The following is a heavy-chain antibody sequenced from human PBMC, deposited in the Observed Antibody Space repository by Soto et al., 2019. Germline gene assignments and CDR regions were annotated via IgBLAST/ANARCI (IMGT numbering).Heavy chain of an antibody. Sequence: SETLSLTCAVSGGSISSSNWWSWVRQPPGKGLEWIGEIYHSGSTNYNPSLKSRVTISVDKSKNQFSLKLSSVTAADTAVYYCARCSAVLWFGELLHYYGMDVWGQGTTVTVSS. CDR2: IYHSGST. CDR1: GGSISSSNW. D-gene: IGHD3-10*01. CDR3: ARCSAVLWFGELLHYYGMDV. V-gene: IGHV4-4*02. J-gene: IGHJ6*02.